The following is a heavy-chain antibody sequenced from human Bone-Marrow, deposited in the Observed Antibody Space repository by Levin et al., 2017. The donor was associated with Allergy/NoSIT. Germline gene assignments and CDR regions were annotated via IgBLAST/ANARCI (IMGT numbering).Heavy chain of an antibody. V-gene: IGHV3-72*01. Sequence: GGSLRLSCTVSGFTLSDHYIDWVRQAPGKGLEWVGRTRNKTYSYSTEYGASVKGRLIISRDDSKNSVHLQMNSLKTGDTAVYYCVKISGVGTARQSIDFWGQGTLVTVSS. J-gene: IGHJ4*02. CDR2: TRNKTYSYST. CDR1: GFTLSDHY. D-gene: IGHD1-26*01. CDR3: VKISGVGTARQSIDF.